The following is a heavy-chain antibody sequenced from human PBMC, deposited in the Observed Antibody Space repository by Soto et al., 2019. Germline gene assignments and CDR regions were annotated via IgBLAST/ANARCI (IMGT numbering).Heavy chain of an antibody. CDR1: GGTFSSYA. Sequence: QVQLVQSGAEVQKPGSSVKVSCKASGGTFSSYAISWVRQAPGQGLEWMGGIIPIFGTANYAQKFQGRVTITADESTSTADMELSSLRSEDTAVYYCASGDSSGWWNWFDPWCQGTLVTVSS. J-gene: IGHJ5*02. V-gene: IGHV1-69*01. D-gene: IGHD6-19*01. CDR3: ASGDSSGWWNWFDP. CDR2: IIPIFGTA.